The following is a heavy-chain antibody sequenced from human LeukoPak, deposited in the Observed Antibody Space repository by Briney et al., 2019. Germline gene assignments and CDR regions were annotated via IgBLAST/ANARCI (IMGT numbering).Heavy chain of an antibody. CDR1: GFIFSNYW. CDR2: IKQDGSEK. V-gene: IGHV3-7*05. J-gene: IGHJ3*02. CDR3: ARGGGLDI. Sequence: GGSLRLSCAASGFIFSNYWMTWVRQAPGKGLEWVANIKQDGSEKYYVDSVKGRFTISRDNAKNSLYLQMNSLRAEDTAVYYCARGGGLDIWGQGTMVTVSS.